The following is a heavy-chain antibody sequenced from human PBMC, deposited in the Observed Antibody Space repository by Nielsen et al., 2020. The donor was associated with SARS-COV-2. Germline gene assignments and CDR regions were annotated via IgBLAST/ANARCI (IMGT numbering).Heavy chain of an antibody. CDR1: GFSFSGHG. D-gene: IGHD1-26*01. CDR2: IWNDGSNK. CDR3: ARDGWDRSTDGMDV. Sequence: GESLKISCDASGFSFSGHGMHWVRQAPGKGLEWVAVIWNDGSNKQYADSVKGRFTISRDNFKNTLFLQMNSLRVEDTAVYFCARDGWDRSTDGMDVWGQGTTVTVSS. V-gene: IGHV3-33*01. J-gene: IGHJ6*02.